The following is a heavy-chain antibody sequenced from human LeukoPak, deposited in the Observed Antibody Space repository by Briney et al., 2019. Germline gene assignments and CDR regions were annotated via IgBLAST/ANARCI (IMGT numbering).Heavy chain of an antibody. V-gene: IGHV1-2*02. Sequence: GASVKVSCKASGYTFTGYYMHWVRQAPGQGLEWMGWINPNSGGTNYAQKFQGRVTMTRDTSISTAYMELSRLRSDDTAVYYCAKEIWPTVTTPGRTYFDYWGQGALVTVSS. J-gene: IGHJ4*02. CDR2: INPNSGGT. D-gene: IGHD4-17*01. CDR1: GYTFTGYY. CDR3: AKEIWPTVTTPGRTYFDY.